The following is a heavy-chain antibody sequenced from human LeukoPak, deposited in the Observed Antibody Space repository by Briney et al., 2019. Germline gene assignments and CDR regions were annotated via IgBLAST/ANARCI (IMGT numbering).Heavy chain of an antibody. D-gene: IGHD2-2*01. J-gene: IGHJ4*02. Sequence: SQTLSLTCTVSGGSISSGSYYWSWLRQPAGTGLEWIGRIYTSGSTYYNPSLKSRVTISVDTSTNQFSLKLSSVTAADTAVYYCARRPVTDIVVVPAAPYLTYFDYWGQGTLVTVSS. CDR3: ARRPVTDIVVVPAAPYLTYFDY. V-gene: IGHV4-61*02. CDR1: GGSISSGSYY. CDR2: IYTSGST.